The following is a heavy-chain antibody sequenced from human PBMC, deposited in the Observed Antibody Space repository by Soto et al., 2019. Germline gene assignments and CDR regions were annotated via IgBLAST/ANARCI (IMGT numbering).Heavy chain of an antibody. J-gene: IGHJ4*02. CDR3: AREVLLDTAMVPGDGPFDY. Sequence: ASVKVSCKASGYTFTSYGISWVRQAPGQGLEWMGWINPNSGGTNYAQKFQGWVTMTRDTSISTAYMELSRLRSDDTAVYYCAREVLLDTAMVPGDGPFDYWGQGTLVTVSS. V-gene: IGHV1-2*04. CDR2: INPNSGGT. D-gene: IGHD5-18*01. CDR1: GYTFTSYG.